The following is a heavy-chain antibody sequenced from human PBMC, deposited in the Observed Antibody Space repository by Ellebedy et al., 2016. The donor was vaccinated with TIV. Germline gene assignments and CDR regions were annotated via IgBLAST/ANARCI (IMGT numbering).Heavy chain of an antibody. CDR1: GFTFSNYW. CDR2: INRDGSSA. V-gene: IGHV3-74*01. J-gene: IGHJ4*02. Sequence: PGGSLRLSCAASGFTFSNYWIHWVRQAPGKGLVWLSRINRDGSSANYADSVKGRFSISRDNSKNTLYVQMNSLRAEDTAVYYCSRHTEYALDYWGQGALVTVSS. D-gene: IGHD2-2*01. CDR3: SRHTEYALDY.